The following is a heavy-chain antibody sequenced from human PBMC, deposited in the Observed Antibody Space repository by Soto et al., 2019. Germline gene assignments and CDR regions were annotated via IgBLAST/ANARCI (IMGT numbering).Heavy chain of an antibody. CDR2: NAGTDT. V-gene: IGHV3-74*01. CDR3: ARGLFGPDV. D-gene: IGHD3-10*02. CDR1: GFTLSGRS. J-gene: IGHJ6*04. Sequence: EVQLVESGGGLVQPGGSLRLSCAASGFTLSGRSMHWVRQAPGKGLVWVSGNAGTDTTYADSEKGRFTSSRDNAKTILYRQMKSVRVEDTAVYYCARGLFGPDVWGKGTKVTVSS.